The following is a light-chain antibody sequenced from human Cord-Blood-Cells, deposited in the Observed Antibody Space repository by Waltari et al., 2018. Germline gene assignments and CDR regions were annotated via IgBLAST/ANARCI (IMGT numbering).Light chain of an antibody. CDR3: QQYYSTPPYT. V-gene: IGKV4-1*01. J-gene: IGKJ2*01. CDR1: QSVLYSSNNKNY. Sequence: ATINCKSSQSVLYSSNNKNYLAWYQQKPGQPPKLLIYWASTRESGVPDLFSGSGSGTDFTLTISSLQAEDVAVYYCQQYYSTPPYTFGQGTKLEIK. CDR2: WAS.